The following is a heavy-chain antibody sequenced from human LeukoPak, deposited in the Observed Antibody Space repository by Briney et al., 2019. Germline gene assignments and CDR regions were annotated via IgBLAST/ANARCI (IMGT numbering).Heavy chain of an antibody. J-gene: IGHJ4*02. CDR2: INSDGSST. CDR1: GFTFSSYW. V-gene: IGHV3-74*01. D-gene: IGHD6-19*01. CDR3: AKDLLRGDGWYYFDY. Sequence: GGSLRLSCAASGFTFSSYWMHWVRQAPGKGLVWVSRINSDGSSTSYADSVKGRFTISRDNAKNTLYLKTNSLRAEDTAVYYCAKDLLRGDGWYYFDYWGQGTLVTVSS.